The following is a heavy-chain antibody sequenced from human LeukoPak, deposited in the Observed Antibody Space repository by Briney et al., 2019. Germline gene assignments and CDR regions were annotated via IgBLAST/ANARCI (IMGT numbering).Heavy chain of an antibody. J-gene: IGHJ6*02. CDR1: GGSFSGYY. CDR3: ARGRNRYCTNGVCYAYYYYYGMDV. V-gene: IGHV4-34*01. CDR2: INHSGST. D-gene: IGHD2-8*01. Sequence: SETLSLTCAVYGGSFSGYYWSWIRQPPGKGLEWIGEINHSGSTNYNPSLKSRVTIPVDTSKNQFSLKLSSVTAADTAVYYCARGRNRYCTNGVCYAYYYYYGMDVWGQGTTVTVSS.